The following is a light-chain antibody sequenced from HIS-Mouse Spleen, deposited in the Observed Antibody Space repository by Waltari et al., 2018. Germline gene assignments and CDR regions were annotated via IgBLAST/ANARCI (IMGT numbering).Light chain of an antibody. J-gene: IGLJ3*02. V-gene: IGLV1-47*01. CDR3: AAWDDSLSGPV. Sequence: QSVLTRPPSASGTPGQRVTISCSGSSSNIGSNYVYWYQQLPGTAPKLLIYRNNQRPSGVPARFSGSKSGTSASLAISGLRSEDEADYYCAAWDDSLSGPVFGGGTKLTVL. CDR2: RNN. CDR1: SSNIGSNY.